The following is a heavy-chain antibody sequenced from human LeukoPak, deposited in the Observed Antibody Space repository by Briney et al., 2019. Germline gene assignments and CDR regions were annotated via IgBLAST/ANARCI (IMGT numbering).Heavy chain of an antibody. CDR1: GITFSNYG. J-gene: IGHJ4*02. CDR3: AKVSSPSGWSWGYFDY. Sequence: GGSLRLSCAASGITFSNYGMHWVRQAPGRGLEWVAVITFDGHNKFYSDSVKGRFTVSRDNSKNTLYLQMNSLRAEDTAVYYCAKVSSPSGWSWGYFDYWGQGSLVTVSS. D-gene: IGHD6-19*01. CDR2: ITFDGHNK. V-gene: IGHV3-30*18.